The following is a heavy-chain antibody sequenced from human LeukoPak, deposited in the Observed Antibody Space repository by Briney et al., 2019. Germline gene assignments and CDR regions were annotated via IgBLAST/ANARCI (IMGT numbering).Heavy chain of an antibody. CDR2: IKQDGSEK. D-gene: IGHD6-19*01. Sequence: GGSLRLSCAASGFRFSSYWMSWVRQAPGKGLEWVANIKQDGSEKYYVDSVKGRFTISRDNAKNSVFLLLKSLRPNDTAVYYCASSSGWLRPPLEHWGQGTLVTVSS. CDR3: ASSSGWLRPPLEH. J-gene: IGHJ1*01. V-gene: IGHV3-7*01. CDR1: GFRFSSYW.